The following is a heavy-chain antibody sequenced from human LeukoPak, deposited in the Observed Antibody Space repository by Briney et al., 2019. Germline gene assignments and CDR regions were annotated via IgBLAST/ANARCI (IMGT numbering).Heavy chain of an antibody. D-gene: IGHD3-10*01. V-gene: IGHV4-34*01. CDR3: ARDSGTTGEVKFDP. CDR1: GGSFSGYY. CDR2: INHSGST. Sequence: SETLSLTCAVYGGSFSGYYWSWIRQPPGKGLEWIGEINHSGSTNYNPSLKSRVSMSVDTSKNQFSLELSSVTAADTAVYYCARDSGTTGEVKFDPWGQGTLVTVSS. J-gene: IGHJ5*02.